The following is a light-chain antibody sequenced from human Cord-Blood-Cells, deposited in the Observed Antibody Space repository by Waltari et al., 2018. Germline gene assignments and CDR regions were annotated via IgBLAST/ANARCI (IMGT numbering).Light chain of an antibody. Sequence: EIVLTQSPATLSLSPGERATLSCRASQSVSSYLAWYQQKPGKAPRLLIYDASNRATGIPGRFSGSGSVTDFTLTISSLEHEDFAVYYCQQRSNWPWTFGQGTKAEI. J-gene: IGKJ1*01. CDR1: QSVSSY. CDR3: QQRSNWPWT. CDR2: DAS. V-gene: IGKV3-11*01.